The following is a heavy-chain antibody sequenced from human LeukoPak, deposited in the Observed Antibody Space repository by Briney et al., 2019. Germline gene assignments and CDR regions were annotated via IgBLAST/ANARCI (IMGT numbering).Heavy chain of an antibody. V-gene: IGHV4-34*01. CDR2: INHSGST. CDR1: GGSFSGYY. CDR3: ARVPYDFWSGYPNYYYYYGMDV. J-gene: IGHJ6*02. Sequence: PSETLSLTCAVYGGSFSGYYWSWIRQPPGKGLEWIGEINHSGSTNYNPSLKSRVTISVDTSKNQFSLKLSSVTAADTAVYYCARVPYDFWSGYPNYYYYYGMDVWGQGTTVTVSS. D-gene: IGHD3-3*01.